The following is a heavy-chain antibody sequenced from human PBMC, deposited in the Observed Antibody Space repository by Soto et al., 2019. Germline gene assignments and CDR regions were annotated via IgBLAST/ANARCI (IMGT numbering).Heavy chain of an antibody. Sequence: EVQLLESGGGLVQPGGSLRLSCAASGFTFSSYAMSWVRQAPGKGLEWVSAISGSGGSTYYADSVKGRFTISRDNSKNTLYLQMNSLRAEDTAVYHCAKALLVAAAATDYYYYYGMDVWGQGTTVTVSS. CDR3: AKALLVAAAATDYYYYYGMDV. J-gene: IGHJ6*02. D-gene: IGHD6-13*01. V-gene: IGHV3-23*01. CDR2: ISGSGGST. CDR1: GFTFSSYA.